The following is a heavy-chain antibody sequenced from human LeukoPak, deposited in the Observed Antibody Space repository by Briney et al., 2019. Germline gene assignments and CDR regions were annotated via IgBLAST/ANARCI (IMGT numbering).Heavy chain of an antibody. CDR1: GFTFDDYA. CDR2: ISWNSGSI. V-gene: IGHV3-9*01. J-gene: IGHJ4*02. CDR3: TKDISAGYSSGPDY. D-gene: IGHD6-19*01. Sequence: GGSLRLSCAASGFTFDDYAMHWVRHAPGKGLEWVSGISWNSGSIGYADSVKGRFTISRDNAKNSLYLQMNSLRAEDTALYYCTKDISAGYSSGPDYWGQGTLVTVSS.